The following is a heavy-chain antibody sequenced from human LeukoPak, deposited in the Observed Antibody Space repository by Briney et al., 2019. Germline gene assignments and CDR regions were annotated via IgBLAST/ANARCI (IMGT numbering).Heavy chain of an antibody. V-gene: IGHV1-69*13. CDR3: AGDYYDSSGYYYIRMDV. CDR1: GYTFTSYD. Sequence: SVKVSCKASGYTFTSYDINWVRQAPGQGLEWMGGIIPIFGTANYAQKFQGRVTITADESTSTAYMELSSLRAEDTAVYYCAGDYYDSSGYYYIRMDVWGQGTTVTVSS. J-gene: IGHJ6*02. CDR2: IIPIFGTA. D-gene: IGHD3-22*01.